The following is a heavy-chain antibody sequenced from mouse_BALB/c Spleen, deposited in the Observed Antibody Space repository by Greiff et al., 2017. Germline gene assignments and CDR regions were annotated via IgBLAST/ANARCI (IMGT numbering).Heavy chain of an antibody. J-gene: IGHJ4*01. Sequence: QVQLKESGPGLVQPSQSLSITCTVSGFSLTSYGVHWVRQSQGKGLEWLGVIWSGGSTDYNAACISRLSISKDNSKSNVFFKMNSLQANDTAIYYCARRSSETARATYYAMDYWGQGTSVTVSA. D-gene: IGHD3-2*01. CDR2: IWSGGST. CDR3: ARRSSETARATYYAMDY. V-gene: IGHV2-2*02. CDR1: GFSLTSYG.